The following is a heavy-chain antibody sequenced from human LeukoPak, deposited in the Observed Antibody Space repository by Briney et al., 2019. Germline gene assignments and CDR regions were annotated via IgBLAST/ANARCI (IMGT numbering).Heavy chain of an antibody. J-gene: IGHJ6*03. Sequence: GSLRLSCAASGFTLNAYYMHWVRQVPGKGLVWVSRISRHGTAIGYADSVKGRFTISRDGAKNTLYLQMDSLTADDAALYYCARECVTGGCYYMDVWGKGTTVTVS. CDR2: ISRHGTAI. CDR1: GFTLNAYY. D-gene: IGHD2-8*02. CDR3: ARECVTGGCYYMDV. V-gene: IGHV3-74*01.